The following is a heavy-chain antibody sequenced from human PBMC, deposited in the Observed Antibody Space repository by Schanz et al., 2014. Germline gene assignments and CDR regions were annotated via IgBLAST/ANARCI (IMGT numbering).Heavy chain of an antibody. CDR2: ISYDGSSK. Sequence: VQLVESGGGLVQPGGSLRLSCSASGFTFSSYSMYWVRQAPGKGLEWVALISYDGSSKNHADSVQGRFTISRDNSKNVLYLQMDSLRAEDTAVYYCARGIITMVRGGDVGAFDMWGQGTMVTVSS. V-gene: IGHV3-30*04. CDR3: ARGIITMVRGGDVGAFDM. CDR1: GFTFSSYS. J-gene: IGHJ3*02. D-gene: IGHD3-10*01.